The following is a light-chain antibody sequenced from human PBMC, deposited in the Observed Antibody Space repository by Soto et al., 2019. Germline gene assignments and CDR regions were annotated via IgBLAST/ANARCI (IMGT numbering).Light chain of an antibody. CDR2: EVS. CDR3: CSYAGSSAVL. CDR1: SSDVGGYNY. J-gene: IGLJ2*01. V-gene: IGLV2-23*02. Sequence: QSALTQPPSASGSPGQSVTISCTGTSSDVGGYNYVSWYQQYPGKAPKVMIYEVSERPSGVSNRFSGSKSGNTASLTISRLQAEDEADYYCCSYAGSSAVLFGGGTKLTVL.